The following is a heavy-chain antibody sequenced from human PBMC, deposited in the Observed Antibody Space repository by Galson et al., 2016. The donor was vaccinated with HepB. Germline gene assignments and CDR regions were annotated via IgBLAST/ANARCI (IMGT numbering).Heavy chain of an antibody. CDR3: AKDRWANIVVVPAAKSIIGMDV. V-gene: IGHV3-23*01. CDR1: GFSFSNYA. CDR2: ISGSGGST. J-gene: IGHJ6*02. Sequence: SLRLSCAASGFSFSNYAMSWVRQAPGKGLEWVSAISGSGGSTYYADSVKGRFTISRDNSKNTLYLQMNSLRAEDTAVYYCAKDRWANIVVVPAAKSIIGMDVWGQGTTVTVSS. D-gene: IGHD2-2*01.